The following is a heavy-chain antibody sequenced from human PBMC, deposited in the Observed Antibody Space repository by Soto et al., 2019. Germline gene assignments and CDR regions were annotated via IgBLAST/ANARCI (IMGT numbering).Heavy chain of an antibody. J-gene: IGHJ6*02. Sequence: QVQLQESGPGLVKPSQTLSLTCTVSGGSISSGDYYWSWIRQPPGTGLEWIGYIFYTGSTYYNPSLRSRLAISVDTSKTQFSLKLSSVTAADAAVYYCAREPLRWYGMDVWGQGTTVTVSS. CDR2: IFYTGST. V-gene: IGHV4-30-4*01. CDR1: GGSISSGDYY. D-gene: IGHD2-15*01. CDR3: AREPLRWYGMDV.